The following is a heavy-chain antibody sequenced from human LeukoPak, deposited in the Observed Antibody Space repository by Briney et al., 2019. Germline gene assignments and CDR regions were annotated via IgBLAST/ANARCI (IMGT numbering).Heavy chain of an antibody. D-gene: IGHD1-26*01. Sequence: GESLKISCKGSGYSYTSYWIGWVRQMPGKGLEWMGITYPGDSDTRYSPSFQGQVTISADKPISTAYLQWSSLKASDTAMYYCARHKGVGATTRNAFDIWGQGTMVTVSS. CDR2: TYPGDSDT. J-gene: IGHJ3*02. V-gene: IGHV5-51*01. CDR3: ARHKGVGATTRNAFDI. CDR1: GYSYTSYW.